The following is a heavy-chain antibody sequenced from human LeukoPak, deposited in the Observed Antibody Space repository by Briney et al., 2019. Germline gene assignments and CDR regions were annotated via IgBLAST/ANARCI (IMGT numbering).Heavy chain of an antibody. V-gene: IGHV1-69*01. Sequence: SVKVSCKASGGTFSSYAISWVRQAPGQGLEWMGGIIPIFGTANYAQKFQGRVTITADESTSTAYMELSSLRSEDTAVYYCARDWCSGGSCYSVFSYWGQGTLVTVSS. D-gene: IGHD2-15*01. CDR3: ARDWCSGGSCYSVFSY. J-gene: IGHJ4*02. CDR2: IIPIFGTA. CDR1: GGTFSSYA.